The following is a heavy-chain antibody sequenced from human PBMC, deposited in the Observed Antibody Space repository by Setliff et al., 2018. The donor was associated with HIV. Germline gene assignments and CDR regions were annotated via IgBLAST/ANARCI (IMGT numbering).Heavy chain of an antibody. CDR2: IYPADSDT. CDR3: ARGSSAWSGYSYYFDY. D-gene: IGHD3-3*01. Sequence: GESLKISCRGSGYSFTSYWIGWVRQMPGKGLEWMGIIYPADSDTRYSPSFQGQVTISADKSMDTAYLQWSSLKASDTATYYCARGSSAWSGYSYYFDYWGQGTLVTVS. CDR1: GYSFTSYW. J-gene: IGHJ4*02. V-gene: IGHV5-51*01.